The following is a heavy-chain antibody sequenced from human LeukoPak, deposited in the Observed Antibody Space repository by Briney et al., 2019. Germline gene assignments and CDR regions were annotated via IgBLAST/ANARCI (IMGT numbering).Heavy chain of an antibody. CDR3: ARAITMVRGVIAYYFDY. V-gene: IGHV4-39*01. D-gene: IGHD3-10*01. Sequence: SQTLSLTCTVAGGSISSGSYYWNWIRQPPGKGLEWIGSIYYSGSTYYDPSLKSRVTISVDTSKNQFSLKLSSVTAADTAVYYCARAITMVRGVIAYYFDYWGQGTLVTVSS. CDR2: IYYSGST. CDR1: GGSISSGSYY. J-gene: IGHJ4*02.